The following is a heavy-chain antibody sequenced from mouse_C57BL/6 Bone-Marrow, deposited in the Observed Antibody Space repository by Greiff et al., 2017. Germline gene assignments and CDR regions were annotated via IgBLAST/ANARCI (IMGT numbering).Heavy chain of an antibody. CDR3: AREDYYEVFAY. J-gene: IGHJ3*01. CDR1: GFTFSSYA. D-gene: IGHD2-4*01. V-gene: IGHV5-4*01. CDR2: ISDGGSYT. Sequence: EVKLMESGGGLVKPGGSLKLSCAASGFTFSSYAMSWVRQTPEKRLEWVATISDGGSYTYYPHNVKGRFTISRDNAKNNLYLQVSHLKSEDTAMYYCAREDYYEVFAYWGQGTLVTVSA.